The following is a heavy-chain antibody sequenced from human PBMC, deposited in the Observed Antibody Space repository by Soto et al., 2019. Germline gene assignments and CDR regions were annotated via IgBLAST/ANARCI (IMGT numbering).Heavy chain of an antibody. CDR3: ARVPGP. CDR1: GGSISSGGYS. Sequence: QLQLQESGSGLVKPSQTLSLTCAVSGGSISSGGYSWSWNRQPPGKGLEWIGYIYHSGRTYYNPSLKSRVTISVDRSKNQFSLKLSSVTAADTAVYYSARVPGPWGQGTLVTVSS. J-gene: IGHJ5*02. CDR2: IYHSGRT. V-gene: IGHV4-30-2*01.